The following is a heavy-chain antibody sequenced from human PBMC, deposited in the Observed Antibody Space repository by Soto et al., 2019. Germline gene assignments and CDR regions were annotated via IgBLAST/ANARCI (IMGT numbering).Heavy chain of an antibody. V-gene: IGHV1-69*01. CDR2: IIPVFGLV. Sequence: QVHLLLQSGAEVKKPVPSVKVSCKASGGTPSNSAISWVRQAPGQGLEWMGGIIPVFGLVKYAQNFQGRVTITADESTNTAYMELSGLRPEDTAVYYCAGGRIVVVGSRAYYGMDVWGQGTTVTVSS. D-gene: IGHD3-22*01. CDR1: GGTPSNSA. CDR3: AGGRIVVVGSRAYYGMDV. J-gene: IGHJ6*02.